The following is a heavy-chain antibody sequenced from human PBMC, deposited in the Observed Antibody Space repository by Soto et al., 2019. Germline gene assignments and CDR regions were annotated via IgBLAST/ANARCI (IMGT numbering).Heavy chain of an antibody. J-gene: IGHJ4*02. D-gene: IGHD3-22*01. CDR1: GDSISSYY. CDR3: ALRSMAVVPEY. Sequence: QVQLQESGPGLVKPSETLSLTCAVSGDSISSYYCMWIRQPPGKGLESIGYLYYGRSASYNPSLKRRVTLSVDTSTNQCSLTLSSMTAADPAVYYCALRSMAVVPEYWGQGTLVTVSS. CDR2: LYYGRSA. V-gene: IGHV4-59*01.